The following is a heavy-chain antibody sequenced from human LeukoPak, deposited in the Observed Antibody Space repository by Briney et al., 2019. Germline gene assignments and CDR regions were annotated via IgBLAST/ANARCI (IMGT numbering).Heavy chain of an antibody. D-gene: IGHD4-11*01. CDR3: ARDTSPYSNSGDNWFDP. CDR1: GFTFSSYW. V-gene: IGHV3-74*01. Sequence: GGSLRLSCAASGFTFSSYWMHWVRQAPGKGLVWVSRINSDGSSTSYADSVKGRFTISRDNAKNTLYLQMNSLRAEDTAVYCCARDTSPYSNSGDNWFDPWGQGTLVTVSS. CDR2: INSDGSST. J-gene: IGHJ5*02.